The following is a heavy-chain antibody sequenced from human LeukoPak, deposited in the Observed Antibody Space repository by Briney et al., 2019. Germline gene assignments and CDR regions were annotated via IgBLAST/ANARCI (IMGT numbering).Heavy chain of an antibody. CDR2: IYYSGST. D-gene: IGHD3-10*02. V-gene: IGHV4-39*01. J-gene: IGHJ4*02. Sequence: SETLSLTCTVSGGSISSSSCYWGWIRQPPGKGLEWIGSIYYSGSTNNNPSLKSRVTISVDTSKNQFSLELSSVTAADTAVYYCARRRTMFGYFAGEFDYWGQGTLVTVSS. CDR3: ARRRTMFGYFAGEFDY. CDR1: GGSISSSSCY.